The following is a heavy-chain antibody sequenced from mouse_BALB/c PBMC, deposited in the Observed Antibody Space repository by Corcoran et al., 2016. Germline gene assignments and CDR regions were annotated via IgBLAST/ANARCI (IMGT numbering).Heavy chain of an antibody. Sequence: EVQLQQSWAALVLPGASVKLSCTASGFHITDTYMHWVKQRPEQGLEWLGRIDPANGNTKYDPKFQGKATITPYTSSNTAYLQLSSLTSEDTAVYYGDNWEWDCDGWGAGTTVTVAS. V-gene: IGHV14-3*02. J-gene: IGHJ1*01. CDR1: GFHITDTY. CDR3: DNWEWDCDG. D-gene: IGHD4-1*01. CDR2: IDPANGNT.